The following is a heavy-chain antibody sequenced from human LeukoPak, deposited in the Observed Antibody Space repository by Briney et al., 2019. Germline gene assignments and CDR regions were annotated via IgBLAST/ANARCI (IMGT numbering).Heavy chain of an antibody. V-gene: IGHV4-59*01. CDR2: IYYSGST. D-gene: IGHD2-15*01. Sequence: SETLSLTCTVSGGSISSYYWSWIRQPPGKGLEWIGYIYYSGSTNYNPSLKSRVTISVDTSKNQFSLKLSSVTAADTAVYYCARVPGLVASPYYYYGMDVWGQGTTVTVSS. CDR3: ARVPGLVASPYYYYGMDV. J-gene: IGHJ6*02. CDR1: GGSISSYY.